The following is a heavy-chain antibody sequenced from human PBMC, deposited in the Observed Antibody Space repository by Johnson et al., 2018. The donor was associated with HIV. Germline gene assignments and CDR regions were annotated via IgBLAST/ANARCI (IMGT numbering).Heavy chain of an antibody. CDR1: GFIFSSSW. Sequence: EQLVESGGGLVQPGGSLRLSCAGSGFIFSSSWIHWVRQVPGKGLVWVSRSKSDGSSTSYADSVKGRFTISRDNSKNTLYLQMNSLRPEDTAVYYCAREHSRVIYNDAFDIWGQGTMVTVSS. J-gene: IGHJ3*02. V-gene: IGHV3-74*01. D-gene: IGHD3-16*02. CDR2: SKSDGSST. CDR3: AREHSRVIYNDAFDI.